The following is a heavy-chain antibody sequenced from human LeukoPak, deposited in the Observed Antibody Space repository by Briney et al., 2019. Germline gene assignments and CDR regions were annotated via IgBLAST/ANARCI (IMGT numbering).Heavy chain of an antibody. CDR1: GFTFSDYY. Sequence: GGSLRLSCAASGFTFSDYYMSWIRQAPGKGLEWVSYISSSGSTIYYADSVKGRFTISRDNAKNSLYLQMNSLRAEDTAVYYCARDLPDGYYYGMDVWGQGTTVTVSS. CDR2: ISSSGSTI. V-gene: IGHV3-11*01. CDR3: ARDLPDGYYYGMDV. D-gene: IGHD2-8*01. J-gene: IGHJ6*02.